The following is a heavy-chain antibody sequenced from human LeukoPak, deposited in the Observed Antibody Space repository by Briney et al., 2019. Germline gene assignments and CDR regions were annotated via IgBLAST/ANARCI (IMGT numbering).Heavy chain of an antibody. Sequence: SGGSLRLSCVASGFSFSGYAMAWVRQAPGKGPEWVSAITSSGAGGVTYYADSVKGRFTISRDNSKSTLFLQMYSLGPDDTAVYYCGKGRERDYNCLDSWGQGTLVTVSS. D-gene: IGHD5-24*01. CDR3: GKGRERDYNCLDS. J-gene: IGHJ4*02. V-gene: IGHV3-23*01. CDR2: ITSSGAGGVT. CDR1: GFSFSGYA.